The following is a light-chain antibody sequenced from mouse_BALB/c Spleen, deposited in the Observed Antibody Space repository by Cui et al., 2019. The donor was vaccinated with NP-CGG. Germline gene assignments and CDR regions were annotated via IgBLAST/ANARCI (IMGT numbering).Light chain of an antibody. V-gene: IGLV1*01. CDR1: TGAVTTSNY. J-gene: IGLJ1*01. CDR2: GTN. CDR3: ALWYSNHWV. Sequence: HAVVTQESALTTSPGETVTLTCRSSTGAVTTSNYANWVQEKPDHLFTGLIGGTNNRAPGVPARFSGSLIGNKAALTITGTQTENETIYFCALWYSNHWVFSGGTKLTVL.